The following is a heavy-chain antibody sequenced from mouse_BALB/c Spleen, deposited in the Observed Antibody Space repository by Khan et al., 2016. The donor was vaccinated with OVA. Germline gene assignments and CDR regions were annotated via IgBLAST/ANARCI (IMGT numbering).Heavy chain of an antibody. CDR1: GYTLTSYW. CDR3: ARLLINLDY. J-gene: IGHJ2*01. Sequence: QVQLQQSGAELVNPGASVNLSCKASGYTLTSYWMHWVKQRPGQGLEWIGEINPSNGRTNYNEKFKSKATLTVDKSSSQAYMQLTSPTSKDYAVYYCARLLINLDYWGQGTTLTVSS. V-gene: IGHV1S81*02. D-gene: IGHD2-1*01. CDR2: INPSNGRT.